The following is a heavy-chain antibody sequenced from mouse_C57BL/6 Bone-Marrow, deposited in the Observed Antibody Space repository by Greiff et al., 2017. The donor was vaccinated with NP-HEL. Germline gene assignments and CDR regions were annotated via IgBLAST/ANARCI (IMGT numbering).Heavy chain of an antibody. J-gene: IGHJ3*01. Sequence: VQLQQSGAELVRPGASVKLSCKASGYTFTDYYINWVKQRPGQGLEWIARIYPGSGNTYYNEKFKGKATLTAEKSSSTAYMQLSSLTAEESAVYVGARMGGNGFAYWGQGTLVTVSA. CDR3: ARMGGNGFAY. D-gene: IGHD2-1*01. CDR1: GYTFTDYY. V-gene: IGHV1-76*01. CDR2: IYPGSGNT.